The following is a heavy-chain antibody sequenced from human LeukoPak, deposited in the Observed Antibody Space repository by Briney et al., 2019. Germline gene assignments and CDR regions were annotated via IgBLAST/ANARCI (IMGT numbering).Heavy chain of an antibody. CDR1: GGSFSRYY. V-gene: IGHV4-34*01. CDR2: INHSGSA. J-gene: IGHJ4*02. Sequence: SETLSLTCAVYGGSFSRYYWTWIRQPPGKGLEWIGEINHSGSANYNPSLKSRVTISVDASKSQFSLKLSSVTAADTAVYYCARLSYYDSSGYYYVPFDYWGQGTLVTVSS. D-gene: IGHD3-22*01. CDR3: ARLSYYDSSGYYYVPFDY.